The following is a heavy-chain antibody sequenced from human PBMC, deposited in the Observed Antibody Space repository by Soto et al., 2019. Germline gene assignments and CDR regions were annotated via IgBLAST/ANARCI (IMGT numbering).Heavy chain of an antibody. CDR1: GFTFSSYA. V-gene: IGHV3-23*01. CDR3: AKGFGHCSSTSCPATNYYYYMDV. D-gene: IGHD2-2*01. CDR2: ISGSGGST. J-gene: IGHJ6*03. Sequence: GGSLRLSCAASGFTFSSYAMSWVRQAPGKGLEWVSAISGSGGSTYYADSVKGRFTISRDNSKNTLYLQMNSLRAEDTAVYYCAKGFGHCSSTSCPATNYYYYMDVWGKGTTVTVSS.